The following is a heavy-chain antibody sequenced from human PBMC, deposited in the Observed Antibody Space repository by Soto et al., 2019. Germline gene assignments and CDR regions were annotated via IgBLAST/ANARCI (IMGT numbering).Heavy chain of an antibody. CDR3: ARDGLFWSGYSAPWYFDY. D-gene: IGHD3-3*01. CDR1: GYTFTSYG. V-gene: IGHV1-18*01. CDR2: ISAYNGNT. Sequence: QVQLVQSGAEVKKPGASVKVSCKASGYTFTSYGISWVRQAPGQGLEWMGWISAYNGNTNYAQKLQGRVTMTTDTSTSTADMELRSLRSDDTAVYYCARDGLFWSGYSAPWYFDYWGQGTLVTVSS. J-gene: IGHJ4*02.